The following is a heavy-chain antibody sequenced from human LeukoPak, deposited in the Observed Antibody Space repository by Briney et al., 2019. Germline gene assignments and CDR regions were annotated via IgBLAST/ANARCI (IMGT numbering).Heavy chain of an antibody. V-gene: IGHV3-30*14. J-gene: IGHJ4*02. CDR1: GFTFSSYA. Sequence: GGSLRLSCAASGFTFSSYAMHWVRQAPGKGLEWVAVISYDGSNKYYADSVKGRFTISRDNSKNTLYLQMGSLRAEDMAVYYCATGIAVAGTGFDYWGQGTLVTVSS. CDR2: ISYDGSNK. CDR3: ATGIAVAGTGFDY. D-gene: IGHD6-19*01.